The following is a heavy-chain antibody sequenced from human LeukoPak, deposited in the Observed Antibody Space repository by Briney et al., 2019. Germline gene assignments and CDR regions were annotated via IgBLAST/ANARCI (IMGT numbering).Heavy chain of an antibody. J-gene: IGHJ6*03. CDR2: IIPIFGTA. CDR3: ARDFAAAGTIYYYYYMDV. D-gene: IGHD6-13*01. CDR1: GGTFSSYA. Sequence: ASVKVSCKASGGTFSSYAISWVRQAPGQGLEWMGGIIPIFGTANYAQKFQGRVTITADESTSTAYMELSSLRSEDTAVYYCARDFAAAGTIYYYYYMDVWGKGTTVTISS. V-gene: IGHV1-69*13.